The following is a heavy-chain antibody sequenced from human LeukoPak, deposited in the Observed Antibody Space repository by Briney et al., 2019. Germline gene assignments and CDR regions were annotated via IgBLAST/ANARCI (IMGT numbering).Heavy chain of an antibody. CDR2: INPKSGDT. CDR3: ARGKEDTMVRGAANWIDY. Sequence: EASVKVSCKASGYTFTGYYMHWVRQAPGQGLEWMGWINPKSGDTNYAQKFQGRVTMTRDTSISTVYMELSSLRSEDTAVYYCARGKEDTMVRGAANWIDYWGQGTLVTVSS. V-gene: IGHV1-2*02. J-gene: IGHJ4*02. CDR1: GYTFTGYY. D-gene: IGHD3-10*01.